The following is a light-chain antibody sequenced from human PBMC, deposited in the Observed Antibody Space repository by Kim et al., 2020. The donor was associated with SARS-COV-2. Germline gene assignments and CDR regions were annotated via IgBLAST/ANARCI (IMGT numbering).Light chain of an antibody. CDR1: QSVSIN. Sequence: EIVMTQSPATLSLSPGERVILSCRASQSVSINLGWYQHKRGQAPRLLIYGTSIRAAGVPARFSGSGTATDFTLTISSLQSEDFALYYCQQYNNWPRTFGQGTKLEI. CDR2: GTS. CDR3: QQYNNWPRT. V-gene: IGKV3-15*01. J-gene: IGKJ2*01.